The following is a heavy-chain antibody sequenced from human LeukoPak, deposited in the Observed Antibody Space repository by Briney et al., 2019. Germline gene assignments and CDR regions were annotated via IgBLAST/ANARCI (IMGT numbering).Heavy chain of an antibody. D-gene: IGHD2-15*01. J-gene: IGHJ4*02. CDR1: GGSISSISYY. Sequence: PSETLSLTCTVSGGSISSISYYWGWIRQPPGKGLDWIGSIYSSGSTYYNPSLKSRVTISVGTSKNQFSLNLRSVTAADTAVYYCARVVVADFDYWGQGTLVTVSS. CDR3: ARVVVADFDY. V-gene: IGHV4-39*01. CDR2: IYSSGST.